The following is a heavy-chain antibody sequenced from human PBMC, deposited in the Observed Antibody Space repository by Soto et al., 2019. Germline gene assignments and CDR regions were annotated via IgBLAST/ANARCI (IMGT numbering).Heavy chain of an antibody. Sequence: PGESLKISCKGSGYSFTSYWIAWVRQMPGKGLEWMGIIHPGDSDTRYSPSFQGQVTTSADKSISTAYLQWSSLKASDTAMYYCATHRYSGSPSLDYWGQGTLVTVSS. D-gene: IGHD1-26*01. V-gene: IGHV5-51*01. CDR3: ATHRYSGSPSLDY. CDR1: GYSFTSYW. J-gene: IGHJ4*02. CDR2: IHPGDSDT.